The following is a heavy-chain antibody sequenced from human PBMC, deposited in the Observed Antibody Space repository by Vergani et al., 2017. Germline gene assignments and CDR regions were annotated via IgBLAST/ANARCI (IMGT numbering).Heavy chain of an antibody. CDR2: IYYSGST. D-gene: IGHD3-10*01. CDR3: ARAPLGFWEPGFDY. J-gene: IGHJ4*02. Sequence: QVQLQESGPGLVKPSETLSLTCTVSGGSISSYYWGWIRQPPGKGLEWIGSIYYSGSTYYNPSLKSRVTISVDTSKNQFSLKLSSVTAADTAVYYCARAPLGFWEPGFDYWGQGTLVTVSS. CDR1: GGSISSYY. V-gene: IGHV4-39*07.